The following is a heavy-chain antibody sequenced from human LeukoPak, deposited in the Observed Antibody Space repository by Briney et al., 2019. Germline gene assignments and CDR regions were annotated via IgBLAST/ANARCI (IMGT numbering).Heavy chain of an antibody. CDR1: GFTFSSYS. V-gene: IGHV3-21*01. CDR2: ISSSSSYI. CDR3: ATPGGYGYYFDY. D-gene: IGHD1-1*01. Sequence: GGSLRLSCAASGFTFSSYSMNWVRQAPGKGLEWVSSISSSSSYIYYADSVKGRFTSSRDNGKNSLYLQMNSLRDEDTAVYYCATPGGYGYYFDYWGQGTLVTVSS. J-gene: IGHJ4*02.